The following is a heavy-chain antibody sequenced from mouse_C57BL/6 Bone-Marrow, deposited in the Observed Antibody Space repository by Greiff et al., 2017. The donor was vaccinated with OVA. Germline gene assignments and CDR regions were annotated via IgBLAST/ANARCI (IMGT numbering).Heavy chain of an antibody. V-gene: IGHV1-59*01. J-gene: IGHJ1*01. CDR3: ARPYCSFAV. CDR2: IDPSDSYT. Sequence: VQLQQPGAELVRPGTSVKLSCKASGYTFTSYWMHWVKQRPGQGLEWIGVIDPSDSYTNYNQKFKGKATLTVDTSSSTAYMQLSSLTSADSAFSSCARPYCSFAVWGSGPTVTVSS. CDR1: GYTFTSYW.